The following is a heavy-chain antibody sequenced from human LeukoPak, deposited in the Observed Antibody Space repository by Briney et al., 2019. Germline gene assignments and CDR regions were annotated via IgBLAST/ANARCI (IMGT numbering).Heavy chain of an antibody. CDR3: ARDRMDTGTYFDY. CDR1: GYTFTTSG. D-gene: IGHD5-18*01. Sequence: ASVKVSCKSSGYTFTTSGITWARHAPGQGLEWMGWISTYNGNTNYAQKLQGRVTMTTDTSTSTAYMELRSLRSDDTAMYYCARDRMDTGTYFDYWGQGTLVTVSS. V-gene: IGHV1-18*01. J-gene: IGHJ4*02. CDR2: ISTYNGNT.